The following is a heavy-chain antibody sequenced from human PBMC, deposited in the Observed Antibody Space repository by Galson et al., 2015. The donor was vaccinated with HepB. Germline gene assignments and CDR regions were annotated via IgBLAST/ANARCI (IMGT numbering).Heavy chain of an antibody. J-gene: IGHJ4*02. CDR3: ARVIAAAEGIDY. V-gene: IGHV3-74*01. CDR2: IDGDGRTT. CDR1: GFSFSNYW. Sequence: SLRLSCAASGFSFSNYWMVWVRQVPGRGLVWVSFIDGDGRTTSYADSVKGRFTVSRDNAKNTQYLRMNSLRAEDTAVYYCARVIAAAEGIDYWGQGTLVTVSS. D-gene: IGHD6-13*01.